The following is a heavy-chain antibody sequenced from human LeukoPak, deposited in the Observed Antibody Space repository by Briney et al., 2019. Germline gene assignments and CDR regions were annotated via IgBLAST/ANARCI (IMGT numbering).Heavy chain of an antibody. Sequence: GGTLRLSCAASGFTFSSYSMNWVRQAPGKGLEWVSSISSSSSYIYYADSVKGRFTISRDNAKNSLYLQMNSLRAEDTAVYYCARDPGVLVGATGYWGQGTLVTVSS. CDR2: ISSSSSYI. V-gene: IGHV3-21*01. CDR1: GFTFSSYS. J-gene: IGHJ4*02. D-gene: IGHD1-26*01. CDR3: ARDPGVLVGATGY.